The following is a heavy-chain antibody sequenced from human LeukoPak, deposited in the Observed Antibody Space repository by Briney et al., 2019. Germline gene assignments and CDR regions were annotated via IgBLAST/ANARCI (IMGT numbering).Heavy chain of an antibody. D-gene: IGHD3-10*01. V-gene: IGHV4-31*03. Sequence: SETLSLTCTVSGGSISSGGYYWSWICQHPGKGLEWIGYIYYSGSTYYNPSLKSRVTISVDTSRNQFSLKLSSVTAADTAVYYCARGVDLWFGEFYYFDYWGQGTLVTVSS. CDR3: ARGVDLWFGEFYYFDY. J-gene: IGHJ4*02. CDR2: IYYSGST. CDR1: GGSISSGGYY.